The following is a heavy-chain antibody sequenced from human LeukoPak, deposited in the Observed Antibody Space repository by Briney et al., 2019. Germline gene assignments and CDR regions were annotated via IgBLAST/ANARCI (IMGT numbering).Heavy chain of an antibody. V-gene: IGHV3-30*04. CDR3: ARDPLGSPTYYFDY. CDR2: ISYDGSNK. D-gene: IGHD7-27*01. CDR1: GLTFSSYA. J-gene: IGHJ4*02. Sequence: GGSLRLSCAASGLTFSSYAMHWVRQAPGKGLEWVAVISYDGSNKYYTDSVKGRFTISRDNSKNTLYLQMNSLRAEDTAVYYCARDPLGSPTYYFDYWGQGTLVTVSS.